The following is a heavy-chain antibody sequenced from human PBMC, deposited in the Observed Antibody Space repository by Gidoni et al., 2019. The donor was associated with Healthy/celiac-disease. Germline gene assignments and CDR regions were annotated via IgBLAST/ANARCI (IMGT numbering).Heavy chain of an antibody. CDR3: AKEDGSGSYPPAGALDY. J-gene: IGHJ4*02. Sequence: EVQLVESGGGLVQPGRSLRLSCAASGFTFDDYAMHWVRQAPGKGLEWVSGISWNSGSIGYADSVKGRFTISRDNAKNSLYLQMNSLRAEDTALYYCAKEDGSGSYPPAGALDYWGQGTLVTVSS. D-gene: IGHD3-10*01. CDR2: ISWNSGSI. V-gene: IGHV3-9*01. CDR1: GFTFDDYA.